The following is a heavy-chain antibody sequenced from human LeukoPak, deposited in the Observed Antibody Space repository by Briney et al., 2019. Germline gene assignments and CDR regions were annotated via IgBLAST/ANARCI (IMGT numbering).Heavy chain of an antibody. CDR3: LRDLNWSLDQ. J-gene: IGHJ4*02. D-gene: IGHD1-20*01. Sequence: GGSLRLSCAASGFTFSNYWMHWVRQAPGKGLVWVSRIKGDGITITYADSVKGRFTISRDNAKNTLYLQMNSLRAEDTAVYYCLRDLNWSLDQWGQGTLVTVSS. CDR2: IKGDGITI. V-gene: IGHV3-74*01. CDR1: GFTFSNYW.